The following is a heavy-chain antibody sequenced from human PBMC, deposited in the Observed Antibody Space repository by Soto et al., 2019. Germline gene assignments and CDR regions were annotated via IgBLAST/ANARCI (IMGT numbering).Heavy chain of an antibody. D-gene: IGHD4-17*01. CDR2: IIPIFGTA. Sequence: ASVKVSCKASGGTFSSYAISWVRQAPGQGLEWMGGIIPIFGTANYAQKFQGRVTITADESTSTAYMELSSLRSEDTAVYYCASKTRDYGDYSNPDYYYYGMDVWGQGTTVTVSS. J-gene: IGHJ6*02. CDR1: GGTFSSYA. CDR3: ASKTRDYGDYSNPDYYYYGMDV. V-gene: IGHV1-69*13.